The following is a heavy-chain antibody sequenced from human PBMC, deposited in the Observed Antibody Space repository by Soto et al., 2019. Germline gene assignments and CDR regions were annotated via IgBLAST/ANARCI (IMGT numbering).Heavy chain of an antibody. CDR3: ARSITATLIRVDY. Sequence: QVQLVQSGAEVKKPGSSVKVSCKASGATFSTNAFSWVRQAPGQGLEWMGGIIPIFGTTDYAQKFQGRLTITADESASTAYMELRNLRSEDTAIYFCARSITATLIRVDYWGQGTLVTVSS. D-gene: IGHD5-18*01. V-gene: IGHV1-69*12. CDR1: GATFSTNA. J-gene: IGHJ4*02. CDR2: IIPIFGTT.